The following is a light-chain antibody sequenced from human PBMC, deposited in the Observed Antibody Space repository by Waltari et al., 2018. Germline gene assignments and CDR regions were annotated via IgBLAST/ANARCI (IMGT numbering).Light chain of an antibody. V-gene: IGLV2-8*01. Sequence: QSALTQPPSASGSPGQSVTISCPATSSDVGAYDYVTWYQHPPGKAPKFIIYDVNKRPSGVPDRFSGSKSGNTASLTVSGLQAEDEADYYCSSYGGSNNFAVFGGGTKLTVL. CDR2: DVN. CDR3: SSYGGSNNFAV. CDR1: SSDVGAYDY. J-gene: IGLJ2*01.